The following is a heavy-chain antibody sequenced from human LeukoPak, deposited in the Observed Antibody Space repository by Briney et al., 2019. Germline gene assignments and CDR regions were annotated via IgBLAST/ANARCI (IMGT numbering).Heavy chain of an antibody. CDR2: IYYSGST. D-gene: IGHD3-22*01. CDR3: ASQRNDYYDSSGHDY. J-gene: IGHJ4*02. CDR1: GDSTSNINYY. Sequence: SKTLSLTCTVSGDSTSNINYYWGWIRQPPGKGLEWIGSIYYSGSTYYNPSLKSRVTISVDTSMNQFSLKLSSVTAADTAVYYCASQRNDYYDSSGHDYWGQGTLVTVSS. V-gene: IGHV4-39*01.